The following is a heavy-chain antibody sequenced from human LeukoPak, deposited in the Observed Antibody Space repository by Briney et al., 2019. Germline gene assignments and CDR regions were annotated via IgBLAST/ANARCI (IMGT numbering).Heavy chain of an antibody. D-gene: IGHD5-18*01. J-gene: IGHJ4*02. CDR2: THTSGST. CDR3: ARGRWKAGMDTPYYFDH. V-gene: IGHV4-4*07. Sequence: SETLSLTCTVSGGSVSNYYWTWIRQPAGKGLEWIGRTHTSGSTNYNPSLKSRVTMSVDTSKNQFSLKLSSVTAADTAVYYCARGRWKAGMDTPYYFDHWGQGTLVTVSS. CDR1: GGSVSNYY.